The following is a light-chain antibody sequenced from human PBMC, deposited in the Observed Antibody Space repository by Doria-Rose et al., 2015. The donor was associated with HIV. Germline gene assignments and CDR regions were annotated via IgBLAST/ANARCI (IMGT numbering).Light chain of an antibody. CDR2: GTS. Sequence: DRVTITCRASQGIRSDLGWYQQKPGKAPKLLIFGTSSLQSGVSSRFSGSGSGTDFTLTISSLQPEDFATYYCLHDYSYPRTFGGGTRVEIK. CDR3: LHDYSYPRT. V-gene: IGKV1-6*01. J-gene: IGKJ4*01. CDR1: QGIRSD.